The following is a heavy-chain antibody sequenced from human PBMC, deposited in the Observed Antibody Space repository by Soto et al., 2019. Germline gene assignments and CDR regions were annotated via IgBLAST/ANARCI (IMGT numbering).Heavy chain of an antibody. CDR1: GGTFSSYT. CDR3: ARDQSSDYYGSGSYYDG. CDR2: IIPILGIA. J-gene: IGHJ4*02. D-gene: IGHD3-10*01. V-gene: IGHV1-69*02. Sequence: QVQLVQSGAEVKKPGSSVKVSCKASGGTFSSYTISWVRQAPGQGLEWMGRIIPILGIANYAQKFQGRVTITADKSTSTAYMELSSLRSEDTAVYYCARDQSSDYYGSGSYYDGWGQGTRVTVSS.